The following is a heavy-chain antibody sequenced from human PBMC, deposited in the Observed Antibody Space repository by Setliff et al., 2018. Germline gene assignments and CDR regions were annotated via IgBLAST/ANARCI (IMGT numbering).Heavy chain of an antibody. D-gene: IGHD3-3*01. CDR1: GGSIGPHY. CDR2: IFYSDTA. V-gene: IGHV4-59*08. Sequence: PSETLSLTCTVSGGSIGPHYWSWIRQAPGKGLEWIGHIFYSDTAKYNPSLESRAAISVDSSKNQFSLKLSSVTAADTAVYYCARLSGFQYIDVWGKGTTVTVSS. CDR3: ARLSGFQYIDV. J-gene: IGHJ6*03.